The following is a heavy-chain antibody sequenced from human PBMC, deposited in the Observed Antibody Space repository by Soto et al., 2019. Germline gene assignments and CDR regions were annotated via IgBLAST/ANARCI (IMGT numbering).Heavy chain of an antibody. Sequence: GLEWVSGISWDSGTIGYADSVKGRFSISRDGAKNSLYLQMNSLRVEDAALYYCVQGRYPTMASPLDHWGQGTLVTVSS. D-gene: IGHD5-12*01. CDR2: ISWDSGTI. V-gene: IGHV3-9*01. J-gene: IGHJ5*02. CDR3: VQGRYPTMASPLDH.